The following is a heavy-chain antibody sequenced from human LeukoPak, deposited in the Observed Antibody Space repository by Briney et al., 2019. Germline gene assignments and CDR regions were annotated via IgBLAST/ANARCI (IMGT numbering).Heavy chain of an antibody. J-gene: IGHJ6*02. D-gene: IGHD2-21*01. V-gene: IGHV4-59*01. CDR2: ITYSGNT. Sequence: LRLSCAASGFTFSDYYMSWIRQSPGKGLELIGHITYSGNTDYSPSLRSRVSISLDTSKRQFSLRLTSVTAADTAVYYCATYSYPYGLQIWGQGTTVTVSS. CDR1: GFTFSDYY. CDR3: ATYSYPYGLQI.